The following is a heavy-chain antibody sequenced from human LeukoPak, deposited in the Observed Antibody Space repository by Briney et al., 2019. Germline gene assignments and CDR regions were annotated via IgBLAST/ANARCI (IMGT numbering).Heavy chain of an antibody. CDR2: ISSSSSTI. D-gene: IGHD2-15*01. V-gene: IGHV3-48*01. CDR3: ARGGFCSGGSCSYYYYMDV. Sequence: GGSLRLSCAASGFTFSSYSMNWVRQAPGKGLEWVSYISSSSSTIYYADSVKGRFTISRDNAKNSLYLQMNSLRAEDTAVYYCARGGFCSGGSCSYYYYMDVWGKGTTVTVSS. CDR1: GFTFSSYS. J-gene: IGHJ6*03.